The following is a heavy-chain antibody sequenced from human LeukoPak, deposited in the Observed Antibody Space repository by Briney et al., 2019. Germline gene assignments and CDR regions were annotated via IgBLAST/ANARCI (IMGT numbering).Heavy chain of an antibody. D-gene: IGHD3-3*01. V-gene: IGHV3-53*01. CDR3: ARDPPHYDFWSGYSPGMDV. Sequence: GGSLRLSCAASGFTASSNYMSWVRQAPGKGLEWVSVIYSGSSADYADSVKGRFTISRDNSKNTLYLQMNSLRAEDTAVYYCARDPPHYDFWSGYSPGMDVWGKGTTVTVSS. J-gene: IGHJ6*04. CDR1: GFTASSNY. CDR2: IYSGSSA.